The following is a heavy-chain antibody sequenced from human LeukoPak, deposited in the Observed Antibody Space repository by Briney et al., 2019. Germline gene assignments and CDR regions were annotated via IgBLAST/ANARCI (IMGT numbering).Heavy chain of an antibody. CDR3: ARVEIVLMVYAIE. CDR1: GYSISSGYY. J-gene: IGHJ4*02. Sequence: PSETLSLTCAVSGYSISSGYYWGWIRQPPGKGLEWIGSIYHSGSTYYNPSLKSRVTISVDTSKNQFSLKLSSVTAADTAVYYCARVEIVLMVYAIEWGQGTLVTGSP. D-gene: IGHD2-8*01. CDR2: IYHSGST. V-gene: IGHV4-38-2*01.